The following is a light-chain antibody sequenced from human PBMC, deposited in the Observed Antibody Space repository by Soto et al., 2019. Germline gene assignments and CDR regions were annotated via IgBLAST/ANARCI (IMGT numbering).Light chain of an antibody. J-gene: IGKJ5*01. Sequence: VMTQSPDSLAVSLGERVTISCKSSQSVLYSSNNLNYLAWFQQKPGQPPKLLIYRASTRESGVPDRFSGSGSGTDFTLTISSLQAEDVAVYYCQQYHSSPITFGQGTRLEI. CDR1: QSVLYSSNNLNY. CDR3: QQYHSSPIT. CDR2: RAS. V-gene: IGKV4-1*01.